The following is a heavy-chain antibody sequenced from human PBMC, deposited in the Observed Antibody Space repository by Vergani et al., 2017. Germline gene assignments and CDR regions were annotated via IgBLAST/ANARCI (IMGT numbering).Heavy chain of an antibody. V-gene: IGHV4-59*01. D-gene: IGHD3-10*01. CDR1: GGSISSYY. CDR2: IYYSGST. Sequence: QVQLQESGPGLVKPSETLSLTCTVSGGSISSYYWSWIRQPPGKXLEWIGYIYYSGSTNYNPSLKSRVTISVDTSKNQFSLKLSSVTAADTAVYYCARDYYGSGSFKDYYYYYGMDVWGQGTTVTVSS. CDR3: ARDYYGSGSFKDYYYYYGMDV. J-gene: IGHJ6*02.